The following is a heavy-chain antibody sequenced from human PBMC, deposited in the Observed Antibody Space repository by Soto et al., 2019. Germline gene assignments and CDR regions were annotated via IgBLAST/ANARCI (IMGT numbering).Heavy chain of an antibody. CDR3: ARDRLHGSGGYYTPAFSGVGGMDV. J-gene: IGHJ6*02. D-gene: IGHD3-10*01. Sequence: ASVKVSCKASGYTFTGYYMHWVRQAPGQGLEWMGWINPNSGGTNYAQKFQGRVTMTRDTSISTAYMELSRLRSDDTAVYYCARDRLHGSGGYYTPAFSGVGGMDVWGQGTTVTVSS. V-gene: IGHV1-2*02. CDR1: GYTFTGYY. CDR2: INPNSGGT.